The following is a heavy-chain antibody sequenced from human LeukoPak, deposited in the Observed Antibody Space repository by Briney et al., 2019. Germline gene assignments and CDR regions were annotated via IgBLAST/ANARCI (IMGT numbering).Heavy chain of an antibody. J-gene: IGHJ5*01. CDR1: GFTFSIYN. Sequence: GGSLGLSCAASGFTFSIYNMNWVRQAPGKGLEWVSHIYGHSAIIYYADSVKGRFTVSRDNAKNSLYLQMNSLRAEDTAVYYCARSPMIRGVITHFDSWGQGTLVTASS. D-gene: IGHD3-10*01. CDR3: ARSPMIRGVITHFDS. CDR2: IYGHSAII. V-gene: IGHV3-48*01.